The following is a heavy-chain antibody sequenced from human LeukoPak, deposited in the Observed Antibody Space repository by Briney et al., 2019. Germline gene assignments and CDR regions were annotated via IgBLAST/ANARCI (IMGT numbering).Heavy chain of an antibody. CDR1: GGSISSGDYY. D-gene: IGHD2-2*01. V-gene: IGHV4-30-4*08. CDR3: ARDGVPAAIFDP. J-gene: IGHJ5*02. Sequence: PSETLSLTCTVSGGSISSGDYYWSWIRQPPGKGLEWIGYIYYSGSTYYNLSLKSRVTISVDTSKNQFSLKLSSVTAADTAVYYCARDGVPAAIFDPWGQGTLVTVSS. CDR2: IYYSGST.